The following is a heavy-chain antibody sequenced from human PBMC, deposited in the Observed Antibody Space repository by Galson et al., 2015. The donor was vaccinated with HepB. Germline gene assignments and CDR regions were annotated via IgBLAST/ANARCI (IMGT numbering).Heavy chain of an antibody. V-gene: IGHV5-51*01. D-gene: IGHD1-1*01. Sequence: QSGAEVKKPGESLKISCVSSGYNFTNYWIGWVRQMPGKGLEWMGIVYVADSDTRYSPSFQGQVTISADKSVNAAFLQWSSLKASDTAMYYCARFIINNTWDDMDVWGQGTTVTVSS. J-gene: IGHJ6*02. CDR2: VYVADSDT. CDR3: ARFIINNTWDDMDV. CDR1: GYNFTNYW.